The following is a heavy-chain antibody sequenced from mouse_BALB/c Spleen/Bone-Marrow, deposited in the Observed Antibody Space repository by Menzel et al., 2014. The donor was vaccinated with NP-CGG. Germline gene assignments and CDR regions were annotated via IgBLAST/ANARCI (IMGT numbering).Heavy chain of an antibody. CDR3: AKNEGGQLKPY. Sequence: QVQLQQSGPGLVQPSQSLSITCTVSGFSLTSYGVHWVRQSPGKGLEWLGVVWRGGSTNYNAAFMSMLSITKDNSTSQVFFKMNSLQADDAAIYYCAKNEGGQLKPYWGQGTLVTVSA. D-gene: IGHD3-2*02. CDR1: GFSLTSYG. V-gene: IGHV2-5*01. J-gene: IGHJ3*01. CDR2: VWRGGST.